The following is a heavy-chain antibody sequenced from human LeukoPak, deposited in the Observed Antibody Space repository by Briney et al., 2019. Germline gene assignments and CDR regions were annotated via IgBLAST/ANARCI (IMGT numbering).Heavy chain of an antibody. CDR1: GYTFTSYS. CDR2: ISTYNGDT. V-gene: IGHV1-18*01. CDR3: GKNYHYGMDV. Sequence: ASVTVSCKASGYTFTSYSINWVRQAPGQGLEWMGWISTYNGDTNYAQKFQGRVTLTTDASTSTAYMELRSHRSDDTAIYYCGKNYHYGMDVWGQGTTVTVSS. J-gene: IGHJ6*02.